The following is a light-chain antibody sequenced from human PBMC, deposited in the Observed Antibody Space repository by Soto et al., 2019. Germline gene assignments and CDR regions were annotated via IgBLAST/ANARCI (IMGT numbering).Light chain of an antibody. CDR2: VGA. V-gene: IGKV1-33*01. CDR1: QDMTNY. Sequence: DIQMTQSPYSLSASVGDRVTITCQASQDMTNYLNWYQQKLEKAPRLLDYVGANSDTGVPSRFNGSGSGKHLSFTISRLHPVDIATYYCQRFESLTITFAQGTRLEI. CDR3: QRFESLTIT. J-gene: IGKJ5*01.